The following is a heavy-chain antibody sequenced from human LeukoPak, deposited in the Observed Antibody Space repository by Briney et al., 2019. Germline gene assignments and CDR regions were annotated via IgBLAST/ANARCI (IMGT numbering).Heavy chain of an antibody. CDR3: ARDRIMGDPVTTRPINYFDY. CDR1: GGSFSGYF. CDR2: INDRGGF. J-gene: IGHJ4*02. D-gene: IGHD4-17*01. V-gene: IGHV4-34*01. Sequence: SETLSLTCAVYGGSFSGYFWSWIRQPPGKGLEWIEEINDRGGFNYNPSLKSRVTMSVDTTKNQFSLKLSSVTAADTAVYYCARDRIMGDPVTTRPINYFDYWGQGTLVTVSS.